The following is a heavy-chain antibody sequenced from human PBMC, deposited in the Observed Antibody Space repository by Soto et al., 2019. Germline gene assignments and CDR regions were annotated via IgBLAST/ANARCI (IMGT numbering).Heavy chain of an antibody. CDR1: GYTFTGYA. J-gene: IGHJ4*02. CDR2: ISAYNGNT. D-gene: IGHD4-17*01. V-gene: IGHV1-18*01. CDR3: ARPSGGYGDYAWALKY. Sequence: QVQLVQSGAEVKKPGASVKVSCKASGYTFTGYAIGWVRQAPGQGLEWMGWISAYNGNTYYAQKFQDRLTMTTDTSTSTAYMELTSLRSDDTAVYYCARPSGGYGDYAWALKYWGEGTLVTVSS.